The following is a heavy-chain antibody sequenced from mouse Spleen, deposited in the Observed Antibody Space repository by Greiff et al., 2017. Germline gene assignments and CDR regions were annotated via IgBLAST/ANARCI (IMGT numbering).Heavy chain of an antibody. J-gene: IGHJ1*01. D-gene: IGHD6-2*01. V-gene: IGHV1-42*01. Sequence: EVKLLESGPELVKPGASVKISCKASGYSFTGYYMNWVKQSPEKSLEWIGEINPSTGGTTYNQKFKAKATLTVDKSSSTAYMQLKSLTSEDSAVYYCARSLRYFDVWGAGTTVTVSS. CDR2: INPSTGGT. CDR1: GYSFTGYY. CDR3: ARSLRYFDV.